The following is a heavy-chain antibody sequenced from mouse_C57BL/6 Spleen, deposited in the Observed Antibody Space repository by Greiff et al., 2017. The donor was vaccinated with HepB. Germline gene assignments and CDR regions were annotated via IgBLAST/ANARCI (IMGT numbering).Heavy chain of an antibody. CDR1: GYTFTSYW. CDR2: IHPNSGST. Sequence: QVQLQQPGAELVKPGASVKLSCKASGYTFTSYWMHWVKQRPGQGLEWIGMIHPNSGSTNYNEKFKSKATLTVDKSSSTAYMQLSSLTSEDSAVYYCARWGDGYPPEHRLFAYWGQGTLVTVSA. CDR3: ARWGDGYPPEHRLFAY. V-gene: IGHV1-64*01. D-gene: IGHD2-3*01. J-gene: IGHJ3*01.